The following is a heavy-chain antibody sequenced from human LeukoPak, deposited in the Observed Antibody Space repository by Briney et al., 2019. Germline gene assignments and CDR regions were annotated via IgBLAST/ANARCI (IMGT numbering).Heavy chain of an antibody. Sequence: GGSLRLSXAASGFTFSSCAMSWVRQAPGKGLEWVSAISGSGGSTYYADSVKGRFTISRDNSKNTLYLQMNSLRAEDTAVYYCAKGGIDAFDIWGQGTMVTVSS. J-gene: IGHJ3*02. D-gene: IGHD3-16*01. CDR1: GFTFSSCA. CDR2: ISGSGGST. CDR3: AKGGIDAFDI. V-gene: IGHV3-23*01.